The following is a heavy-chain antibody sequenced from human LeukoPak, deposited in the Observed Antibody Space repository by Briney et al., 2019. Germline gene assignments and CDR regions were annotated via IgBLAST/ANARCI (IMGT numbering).Heavy chain of an antibody. CDR1: GYSISSGYY. Sequence: SETLSLTCAVSGYSISSGYYWGWIRQPPGKGLEWIGSIYHSGSTYYNPSLKSRVTISVDTSKNQFSLKLSSVTAADTAVCYCARDGIAVAGTIFDYWGQGALVTVSS. D-gene: IGHD6-19*01. V-gene: IGHV4-38-2*02. CDR2: IYHSGST. J-gene: IGHJ4*02. CDR3: ARDGIAVAGTIFDY.